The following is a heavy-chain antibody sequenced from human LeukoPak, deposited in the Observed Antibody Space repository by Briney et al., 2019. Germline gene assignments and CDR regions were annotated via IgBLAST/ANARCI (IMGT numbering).Heavy chain of an antibody. D-gene: IGHD3-16*01. CDR1: GFTFSGSA. V-gene: IGHV3-73*01. CDR2: IRSKANSYAT. Sequence: GGSLKLSCAASGFTFSGSAMHWVRQASGKGLEWVGRIRSKANSYATAYAASVKGRFTIYRDDSKNTAYLQMNSLKTEDTAVYYCTNLGDYYYYGMDVWGQGTTVTVSS. CDR3: TNLGDYYYYGMDV. J-gene: IGHJ6*02.